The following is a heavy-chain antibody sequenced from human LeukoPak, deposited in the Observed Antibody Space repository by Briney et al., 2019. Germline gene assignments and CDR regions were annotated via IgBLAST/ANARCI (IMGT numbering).Heavy chain of an antibody. J-gene: IGHJ3*02. V-gene: IGHV4-4*07. CDR2: IYTSGST. D-gene: IGHD3-22*01. CDR3: ARDMGYDSSGYYSYDAFDI. CDR1: GGSISSYY. Sequence: SETLSLTCTVSGGSISSYYWSCIRQPAGKGLEWIVRIYTSGSTNYNPSLKSRVTMSVDTSKNQCSLKLSSVTAADTAVYYCARDMGYDSSGYYSYDAFDIWGQGTMVTVSS.